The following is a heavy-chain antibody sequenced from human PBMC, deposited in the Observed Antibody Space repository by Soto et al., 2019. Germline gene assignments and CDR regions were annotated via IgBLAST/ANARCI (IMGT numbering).Heavy chain of an antibody. CDR3: AGCLCGMIVVDPRLWYGMDV. CDR2: IIPIFGTA. V-gene: IGHV1-69*12. J-gene: IGHJ6*02. D-gene: IGHD3-22*01. CDR1: GGTFSSYA. Sequence: QVQLVQSGAEVKKPGSSVKVSCKASGGTFSSYAISWVRQAPGQGLEWMGGIIPIFGTANYAQKFQGRVTITADESTSTAYMELSSLRSEDTAVYYCAGCLCGMIVVDPRLWYGMDVWGQGTTVTVSS.